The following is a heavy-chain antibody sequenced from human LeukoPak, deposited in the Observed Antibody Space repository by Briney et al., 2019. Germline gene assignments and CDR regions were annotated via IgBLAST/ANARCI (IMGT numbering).Heavy chain of an antibody. J-gene: IGHJ4*02. V-gene: IGHV3-23*01. CDR2: ISGSGGST. CDR1: GFTFSSYA. CDR3: AKAGRPYNRYCSGGSCYPLDY. D-gene: IGHD2-15*01. Sequence: GGSLRLSCAASGFTFSSYAMSWVRQAPGKGLEWVSAISGSGGSTYYADSVKGRFTISRDNSKNTLYLQMNSLRAEDTAVYYCAKAGRPYNRYCSGGSCYPLDYWGQGTLVTVSS.